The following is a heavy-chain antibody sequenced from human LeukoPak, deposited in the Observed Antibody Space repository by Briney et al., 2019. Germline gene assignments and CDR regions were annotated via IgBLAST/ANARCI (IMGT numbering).Heavy chain of an antibody. Sequence: PGGSLRLSCAASGFTFSTYNMNWVRQAPGKGLECVSSITSGGTYTYYADSVKGRFTTSRDNAKNSLSLQLSSLRAEHTAVYYCARGHYDILTASYKWTPDYWGQGILVTVSS. CDR3: ARGHYDILTASYKWTPDY. CDR1: GFTFSTYN. D-gene: IGHD3-9*01. CDR2: ITSGGTYT. J-gene: IGHJ4*02. V-gene: IGHV3-21*06.